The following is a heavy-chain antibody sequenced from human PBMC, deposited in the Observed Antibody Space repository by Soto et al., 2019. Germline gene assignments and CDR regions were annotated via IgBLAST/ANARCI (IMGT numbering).Heavy chain of an antibody. CDR3: AKDEVAYNGKWDRFDL. D-gene: IGHD1-20*01. Sequence: EVQMLESGGGLEQPGGSLRLSCAASGFTFKNFAVSWVRQALGQGVEWVSAIGGSGSSANYADSVKGRFTDSRDDSNTTLYLQTSGLRVDDTALYYCAKDEVAYNGKWDRFDLWGQGTLVTVSS. CDR2: IGGSGSSA. V-gene: IGHV3-23*01. CDR1: GFTFKNFA. J-gene: IGHJ5*02.